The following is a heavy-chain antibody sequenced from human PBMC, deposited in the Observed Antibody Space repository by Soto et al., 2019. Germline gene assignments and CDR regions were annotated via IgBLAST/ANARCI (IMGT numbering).Heavy chain of an antibody. Sequence: PGGSLRLSCAASGFTFSSYSMSWVRQAPGKGLEWVSSISSSSSYIYYADSVKGRFTTSRDNAKNSPYLQMSSQRAEDTAVYYWARYYYESSGYSYYFDYWGQGTLVTVSS. V-gene: IGHV3-21*01. CDR2: ISSSSSYI. J-gene: IGHJ4*02. CDR3: ARYYYESSGYSYYFDY. CDR1: GFTFSSYS. D-gene: IGHD3-22*01.